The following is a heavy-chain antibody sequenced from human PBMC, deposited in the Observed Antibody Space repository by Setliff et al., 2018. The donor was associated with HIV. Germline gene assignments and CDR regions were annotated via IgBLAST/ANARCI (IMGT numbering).Heavy chain of an antibody. J-gene: IGHJ4*02. CDR3: ARAVYYFDF. CDR2: INHSGST. Sequence: SETLSLTCAVSGYSISSGYYWGWIRQPPGKGLEWIGEINHSGSTNYNPSLKSRVTISLDMSTSQFSLRLSSVTAADTAVYYCARAVYYFDFWGQGTLVTVSS. V-gene: IGHV4-38-2*01. CDR1: GYSISSGYY. D-gene: IGHD1-20*01.